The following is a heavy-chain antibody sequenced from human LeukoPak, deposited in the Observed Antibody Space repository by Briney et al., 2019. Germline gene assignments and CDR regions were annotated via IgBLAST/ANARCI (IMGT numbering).Heavy chain of an antibody. CDR2: IKQDGSEK. Sequence: GGSLRLSCAASGFTFSSYSMSWVRQAPGKGLEWVANIKQDGSEKYYVDSVKGRFTISRDNAKNSLYLQMNSLRAEDTAVYYCARGAVALNYWGQGTLVTVSS. D-gene: IGHD6-19*01. V-gene: IGHV3-7*01. CDR1: GFTFSSYS. CDR3: ARGAVALNY. J-gene: IGHJ4*02.